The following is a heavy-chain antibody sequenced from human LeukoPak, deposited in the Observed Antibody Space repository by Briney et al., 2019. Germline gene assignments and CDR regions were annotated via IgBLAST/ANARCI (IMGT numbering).Heavy chain of an antibody. CDR1: GFTFSNHD. Sequence: GGSLRLSCAASGFTFSNHDMDWVRQAPGKGLEWISHITTSSDDTHYADSVKGRFIISRDNVKDSLYLQMNSLRAEDTAVYYCVRDMTARSWHAFDSWGRGTLVTVSS. J-gene: IGHJ4*02. D-gene: IGHD6-13*01. V-gene: IGHV3-48*03. CDR2: ITTSSDDT. CDR3: VRDMTARSWHAFDS.